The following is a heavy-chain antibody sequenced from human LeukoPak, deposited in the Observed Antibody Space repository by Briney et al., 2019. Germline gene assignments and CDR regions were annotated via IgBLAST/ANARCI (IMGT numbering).Heavy chain of an antibody. J-gene: IGHJ6*04. V-gene: IGHV1-69*13. CDR1: GYTFTSYY. CDR2: IIPIFGTA. D-gene: IGHD3-3*01. Sequence: SVKVSCKASGYTFTSYYMHWVRQAPGQGLEWMGGIIPIFGTANYAQKFQGRVTITADESTSTAYMELSSLRSEDTAVYYCASRRITIFGVVRGGMDVWGKGTTVTVSS. CDR3: ASRRITIFGVVRGGMDV.